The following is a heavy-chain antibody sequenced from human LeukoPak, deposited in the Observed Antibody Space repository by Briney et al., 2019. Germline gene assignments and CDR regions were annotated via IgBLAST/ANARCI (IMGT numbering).Heavy chain of an antibody. CDR1: GGSISSGGYY. J-gene: IGHJ4*02. CDR2: IYYSGST. D-gene: IGHD3-22*01. CDR3: ARAGNGYYDSSGSYNY. Sequence: NASQTLSLTCAVSGGSISSGGYYWSWIRQPPGKGLEWIEYIYYSGSTNYNPSLKSRVTISVDTSKNQFSLKLSSVTAADTAVYYCARAGNGYYDSSGSYNYWGQGTLVTVSS. V-gene: IGHV4-61*08.